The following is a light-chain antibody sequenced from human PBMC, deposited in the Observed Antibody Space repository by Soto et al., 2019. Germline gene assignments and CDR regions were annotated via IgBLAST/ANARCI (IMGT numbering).Light chain of an antibody. CDR1: SSDVGGYNY. V-gene: IGLV2-8*01. J-gene: IGLJ2*01. CDR2: EVS. CDR3: SSYAGSKTLV. Sequence: QSALTQPPSAPGSPGQSVTISCTGTSSDVGGYNYVSWYQQHPGKAPKLMIYEVSKRPSGVPDRFSGSKSGNTASLTVSGLPAEDEADYYCSSYAGSKTLVFGGGTKRTVL.